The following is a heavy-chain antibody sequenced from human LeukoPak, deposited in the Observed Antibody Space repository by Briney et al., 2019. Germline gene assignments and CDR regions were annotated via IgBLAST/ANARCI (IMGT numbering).Heavy chain of an antibody. CDR2: IYSGGST. V-gene: IGHV3-53*01. Sequence: AGGSLRLSCAASGFTFSSFAMHWVRQAPGKGLEWVSVIYSGGSTYYADSVKGRFTISRDNSKNTLYLQMNSLRAEDTAVYYCARGSIIAPPGDYWGQGTLVTVSS. J-gene: IGHJ4*02. CDR1: GFTFSSFA. CDR3: ARGSIIAPPGDY. D-gene: IGHD2-15*01.